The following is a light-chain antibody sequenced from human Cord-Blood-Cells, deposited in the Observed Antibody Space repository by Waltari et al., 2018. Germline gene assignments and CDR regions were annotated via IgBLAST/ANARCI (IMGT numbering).Light chain of an antibody. Sequence: QSVLTQPPSVSGAPGQRVTISCTGSSSNIGAGYDVHWYQQLPGTAPKLLIYGNSNRPSGVPDRISGSKSGHSASLASTGLQAEDEADYYCQSYDSSQSGYVFGTGTKVTVL. CDR2: GNS. CDR1: SSNIGAGYD. V-gene: IGLV1-40*01. J-gene: IGLJ1*01. CDR3: QSYDSSQSGYV.